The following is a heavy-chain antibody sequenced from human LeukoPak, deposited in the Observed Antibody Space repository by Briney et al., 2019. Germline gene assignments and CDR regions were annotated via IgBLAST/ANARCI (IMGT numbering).Heavy chain of an antibody. D-gene: IGHD6-19*01. CDR1: GGSFSGYY. CDR3: ARGLSSGWYGDY. V-gene: IGHV4-34*01. CDR2: INHSGST. J-gene: IGHJ4*02. Sequence: SETLSLTCAVYGGSFSGYYWSWIRQPPGKGLEWIGEINHSGSTNYNPSLKSRVTISVDTSKNQFSLKLSSVTAADAAVYYCARGLSSGWYGDYWGQGTLVTVSS.